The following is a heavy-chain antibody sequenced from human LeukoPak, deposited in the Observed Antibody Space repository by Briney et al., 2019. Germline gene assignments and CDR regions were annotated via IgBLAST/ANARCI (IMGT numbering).Heavy chain of an antibody. CDR3: ARGLGYGSGSYYLGFDI. J-gene: IGHJ3*02. CDR2: IYYSGST. CDR1: GGSINSSSSY. Sequence: SETLSLTCTVSGGSINSSSSYWGWIRQPPGKGLEWIGSIYYSGSTYYNPSLKSRVTISVDTSKNQFSLKLSSVTAADTAVYFCARGLGYGSGSYYLGFDIWGQGTMVTVSS. V-gene: IGHV4-39*01. D-gene: IGHD3-10*01.